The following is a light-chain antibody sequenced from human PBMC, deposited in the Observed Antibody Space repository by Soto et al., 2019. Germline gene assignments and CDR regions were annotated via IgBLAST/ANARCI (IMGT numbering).Light chain of an antibody. V-gene: IGLV2-23*01. J-gene: IGLJ3*02. CDR2: EGS. CDR3: CSYAGSSTSWV. CDR1: SSDVGSYNL. Sequence: QSALTQPASVSGSAGQSITIYCTGTSSDVGSYNLVSWYQQHPGKAPKLMIYEGSKRPSGVSNRFSGSKSGNTASLAISGLQAEDEADYYCCSYAGSSTSWVFGGGTKLTVL.